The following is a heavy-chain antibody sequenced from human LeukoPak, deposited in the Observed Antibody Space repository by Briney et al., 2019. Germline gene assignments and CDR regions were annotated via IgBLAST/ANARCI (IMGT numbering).Heavy chain of an antibody. D-gene: IGHD2-2*01. V-gene: IGHV3-30*18. CDR1: GFTFSSYG. CDR3: AKGKRYQLPGGAFDI. CDR2: ISYDGSNK. Sequence: GGSLRLSCAASGFTFSSYGMHWVRQAPGKGLEWVAVISYDGSNKYYADSVKGRFTISRDNSKNTLYLQMNSLRAEDTAVYYCAKGKRYQLPGGAFDIWGQGTMVTVSS. J-gene: IGHJ3*02.